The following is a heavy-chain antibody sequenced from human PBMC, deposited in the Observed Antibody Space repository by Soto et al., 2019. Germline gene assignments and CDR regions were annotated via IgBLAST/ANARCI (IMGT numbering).Heavy chain of an antibody. CDR3: AHTVYSSGWFEY. D-gene: IGHD6-19*01. V-gene: IGHV2-5*01. Sequence: SGPALVKRAQTLRLTCSFCGFSLSFSGLGVGLILQPPGKSLEWLAVIYWNDDKRYSPSLKNRLTITKDTSKNQVVLTMTNMDPVDTATHYCAHTVYSSGWFEYWGQGTLVTVSS. CDR2: IYWNDDK. J-gene: IGHJ4*02. CDR1: GFSLSFSGLG.